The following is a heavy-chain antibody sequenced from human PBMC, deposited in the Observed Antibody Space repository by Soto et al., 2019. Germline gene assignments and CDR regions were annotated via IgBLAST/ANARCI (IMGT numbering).Heavy chain of an antibody. J-gene: IGHJ4*02. D-gene: IGHD4-4*01. Sequence: QLQLQESGSGLVKPSQTLSLTCAVSGGSISSGGYSWSWIRQPPGKGLEWIGYIYHSGSTYYNPSLKSRIPXXIXRSKNQLSLKLSSVTAADTAVYYCARGMTTGTTLDYWGQGTLVTVSS. CDR3: ARGMTTGTTLDY. CDR2: IYHSGST. V-gene: IGHV4-30-2*01. CDR1: GGSISSGGYS.